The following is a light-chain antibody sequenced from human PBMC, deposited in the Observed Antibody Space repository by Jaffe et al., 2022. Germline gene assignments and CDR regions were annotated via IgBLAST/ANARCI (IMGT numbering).Light chain of an antibody. J-gene: IGKJ1*01. CDR3: QQYNKWPRT. Sequence: EIVMTQSPATLSVSPGESATLSCRASQSVSSKLAWFQQKPGQPPSLLIYGASTRATDIPARFSGSGSGTEFNFTISSLQSEDFAVYYCQQYNKWPRTFGQGTKVEIK. CDR2: GAS. CDR1: QSVSSK. V-gene: IGKV3-15*01.